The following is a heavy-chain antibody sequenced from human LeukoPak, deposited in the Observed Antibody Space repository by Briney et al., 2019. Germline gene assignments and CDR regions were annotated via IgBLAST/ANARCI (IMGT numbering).Heavy chain of an antibody. Sequence: GGSLRLSCAASGFTFITYGMHWVRQAPGKGLEWVAVISYDGSNKYYADSVKGRFTISRDNSKNTLYLQMNSLRAEDTAVYYCAKDVVGWKYYGSGSFLDYWGQGTLITVSS. CDR2: ISYDGSNK. D-gene: IGHD3-10*01. CDR3: AKDVVGWKYYGSGSFLDY. V-gene: IGHV3-30*18. J-gene: IGHJ4*02. CDR1: GFTFITYG.